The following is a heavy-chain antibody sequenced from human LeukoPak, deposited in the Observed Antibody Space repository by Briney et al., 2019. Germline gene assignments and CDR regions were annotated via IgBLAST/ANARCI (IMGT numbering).Heavy chain of an antibody. V-gene: IGHV1-8*01. Sequence: GASVKVSCKASGYTFTSYDINWVRQATGQGLEWMGWMYPNSGNTGYAQKFQGRVTMTRNTSISTAYMELSSLRSEDTAVYYCARGGKYYDFWSGYYHPFDYWGQGTLVTVSS. CDR3: ARGGKYYDFWSGYYHPFDY. CDR2: MYPNSGNT. J-gene: IGHJ4*02. D-gene: IGHD3-3*01. CDR1: GYTFTSYD.